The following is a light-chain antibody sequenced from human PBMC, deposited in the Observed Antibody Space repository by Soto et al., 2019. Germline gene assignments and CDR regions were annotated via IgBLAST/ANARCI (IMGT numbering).Light chain of an antibody. J-gene: IGKJ2*01. CDR1: QNLLFSSNNKNS. CDR3: QQYHTTPNT. CDR2: WAS. V-gene: IGKV4-1*01. Sequence: DVVVTQSPESLAVSLVERAAINCKSSQNLLFSSNNKNSLAWYQQKPGQPPKLLIYWASTRESGAPHRFSGSGSGRDFTLTISSLQAEDVAVYYCQQYHTTPNTFGQGTKVEIK.